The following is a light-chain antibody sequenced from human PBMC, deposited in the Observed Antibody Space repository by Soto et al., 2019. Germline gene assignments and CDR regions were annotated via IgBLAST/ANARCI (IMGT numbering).Light chain of an antibody. CDR1: QSVRTK. CDR3: QQSYGTPIT. J-gene: IGKJ5*01. V-gene: IGKV3-15*01. Sequence: EIVMTQSPDTLYVSPGEGATLSCRASQSVRTKLAWYQQKAGQAPRLLIYGASTRATGIPDRFSGSGSGTEFTLTISSLQSEDFATYYCQQSYGTPITFGQGTRLEI. CDR2: GAS.